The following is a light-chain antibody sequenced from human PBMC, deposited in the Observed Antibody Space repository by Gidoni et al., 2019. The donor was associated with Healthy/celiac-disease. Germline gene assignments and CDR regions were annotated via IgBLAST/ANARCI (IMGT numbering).Light chain of an antibody. CDR1: QSISSW. CDR3: QQYNSSPWT. Sequence: DIQMTQSPSTLSASVGDRVTITCRASQSISSWLAWYQQKPGKAPKLLIYKASSLESGVPSSFSGSGSGTEFTLTLSSLQPDDFATYYCQQYNSSPWTFGQGTKVEIK. J-gene: IGKJ1*01. CDR2: KAS. V-gene: IGKV1-5*03.